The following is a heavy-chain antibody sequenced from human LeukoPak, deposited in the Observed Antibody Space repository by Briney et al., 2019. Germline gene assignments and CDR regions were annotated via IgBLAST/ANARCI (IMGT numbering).Heavy chain of an antibody. CDR2: INHSGST. CDR1: GGSISSGSYY. D-gene: IGHD5-12*01. Sequence: PSETLSLTCTVSGGSISSGSYYWSWIRQPPGRGLEWIGEINHSGSTNYNPSLKSRVTISVDTSKNQFSLKLSSVTAADTAVYYCARQMRWWLRGWFDPWGQGTLVTVSS. CDR3: ARQMRWWLRGWFDP. V-gene: IGHV4-39*01. J-gene: IGHJ5*02.